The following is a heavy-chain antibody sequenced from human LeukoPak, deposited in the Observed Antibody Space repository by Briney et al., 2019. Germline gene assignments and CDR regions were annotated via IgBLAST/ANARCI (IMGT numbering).Heavy chain of an antibody. V-gene: IGHV3-21*01. CDR3: ARVGGDSPYYGMDV. Sequence: KPGGSLRLSCAASGFTFSSYSMNWVRQAPGKGLEWVSSISSSSSYIYYADSVKGRFTISRDNAKNTLYLQMNSLRAEDTAVYYCARVGGDSPYYGMDVWGQGTTVTVSS. J-gene: IGHJ6*02. CDR2: ISSSSSYI. D-gene: IGHD2-21*02. CDR1: GFTFSSYS.